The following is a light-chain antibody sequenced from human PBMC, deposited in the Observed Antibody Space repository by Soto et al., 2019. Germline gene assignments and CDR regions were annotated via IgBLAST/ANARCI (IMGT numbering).Light chain of an antibody. CDR1: QSVRDN. V-gene: IGKV3-15*01. CDR2: GAS. Sequence: ETLLTQSPATLSVSPGERATLSCRASQSVRDNLAWYQQKPGQAPRLLIYGASTRAPDIPDRFSGSGFGTEFSLTISSLQSEDFAVYYCQQHNDWPPSTFGQGTKLEIK. CDR3: QQHNDWPPST. J-gene: IGKJ2*01.